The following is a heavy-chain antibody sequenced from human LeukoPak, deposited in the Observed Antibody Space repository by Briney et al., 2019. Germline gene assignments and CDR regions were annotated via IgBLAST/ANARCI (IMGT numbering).Heavy chain of an antibody. Sequence: GGSLRLSCAASGFTFSSYAMSWVRQAAGKGLEWVSAISGSGGSTYYADSVKGRFTISRDNSKNTLYLQMNSLRAEDTAVYYCAKDNTYATVVTYFDYWGQGTLVTVSS. CDR1: GFTFSSYA. J-gene: IGHJ4*02. D-gene: IGHD4-23*01. CDR2: ISGSGGST. CDR3: AKDNTYATVVTYFDY. V-gene: IGHV3-23*01.